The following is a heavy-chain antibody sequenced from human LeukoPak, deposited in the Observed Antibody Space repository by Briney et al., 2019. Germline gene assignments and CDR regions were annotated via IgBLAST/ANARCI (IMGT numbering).Heavy chain of an antibody. CDR2: IWYDGSNK. D-gene: IGHD3-10*01. CDR1: GFTFSSYG. Sequence: GGSLRLSCAASGFTFSSYGVHWVCQAPGKGLEWVAVIWYDGSNKYYADSVKGRFTISRDNSKNTLYLQMNSLRAEDTAVYYCARDHWGVIITTYFDYWGQGTLVTVSS. J-gene: IGHJ4*02. CDR3: ARDHWGVIITTYFDY. V-gene: IGHV3-33*01.